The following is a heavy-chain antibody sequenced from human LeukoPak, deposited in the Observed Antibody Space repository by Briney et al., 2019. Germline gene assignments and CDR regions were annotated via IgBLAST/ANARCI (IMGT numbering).Heavy chain of an antibody. Sequence: GGSLRLSCAASGFAFSNYGIHWVSQAPGKGLEWVAVVSYDGNIKYYADSVKGRFTISRDNSKNTLYLQMNSLRAEDTAVYYCAKYMAGGGSKTGVDVWGQGTVVSVSS. CDR2: VSYDGNIK. V-gene: IGHV3-30*18. CDR3: AKYMAGGGSKTGVDV. CDR1: GFAFSNYG. D-gene: IGHD1-14*01. J-gene: IGHJ3*01.